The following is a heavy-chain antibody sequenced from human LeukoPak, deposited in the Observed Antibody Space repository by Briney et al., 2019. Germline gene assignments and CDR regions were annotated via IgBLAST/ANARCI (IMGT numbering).Heavy chain of an antibody. CDR3: AKSHGYSYGFDY. V-gene: IGHV3-7*01. D-gene: IGHD5-18*01. J-gene: IGHJ4*02. CDR2: IKEDGSEK. Sequence: WIRQPPGKGLEWVANIKEDGSEKYYVESVKGRFTISRDNAKNSLSLQMNSLRAEDTAVYYCAKSHGYSYGFDYWGQGTLVTVSS.